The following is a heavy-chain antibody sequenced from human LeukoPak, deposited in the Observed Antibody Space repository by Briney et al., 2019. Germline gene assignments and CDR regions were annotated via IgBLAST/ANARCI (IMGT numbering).Heavy chain of an antibody. Sequence: ASVKVSCKASGYTFTGYYMHWVRQAPGQGLEWMGWINPNSGGTNCAQKFQGRVTMTRDTSISAAYMELSRLRSDDTAVYYCARDGDPRYSAPYNWFDPWGQGTLVTVSS. CDR2: INPNSGGT. D-gene: IGHD2-15*01. CDR1: GYTFTGYY. J-gene: IGHJ5*02. V-gene: IGHV1-2*02. CDR3: ARDGDPRYSAPYNWFDP.